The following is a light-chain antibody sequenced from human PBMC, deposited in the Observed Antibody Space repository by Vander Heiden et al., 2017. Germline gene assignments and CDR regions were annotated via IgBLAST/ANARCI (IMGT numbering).Light chain of an antibody. J-gene: IGKJ1*01. CDR2: AAS. CDR1: QSVSSY. V-gene: IGKV1-39*01. Sequence: IYAASSVSASVGGRVTIACRGSQSVSSYLGWYAQKSGKSPRLLLYAASSLQSRVPSRFSGSGSGRDFTLTVSILQPEDFATCYCRQSDSTPSAFRQGSKAEI. CDR3: RQSDSTPSA.